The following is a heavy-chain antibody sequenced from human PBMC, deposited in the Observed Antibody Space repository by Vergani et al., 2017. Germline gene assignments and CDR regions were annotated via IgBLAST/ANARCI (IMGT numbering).Heavy chain of an antibody. CDR3: ARDGYSSSWLGYYYGMDV. J-gene: IGHJ6*02. D-gene: IGHD6-13*01. CDR2: ISYDGSNK. V-gene: IGHV3-30*03. Sequence: QVQLVESGGGVVQPGRSLRLSCAASGFTFSSYGMHWVRQAPGKGLEWVAVISYDGSNKYYVDSVKGRFTISRDNAKNSLYLQMNSLRAEDTAVYYCARDGYSSSWLGYYYGMDVWGQGTTVTVSS. CDR1: GFTFSSYG.